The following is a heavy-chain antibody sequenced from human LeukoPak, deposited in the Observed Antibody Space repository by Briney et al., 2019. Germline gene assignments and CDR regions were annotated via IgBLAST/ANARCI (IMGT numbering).Heavy chain of an antibody. V-gene: IGHV3-23*01. CDR3: AKVRLETIGGRSFDY. J-gene: IGHJ4*02. D-gene: IGHD1-1*01. Sequence: GGSLRLSCAASGFTFSGYAMNWVRQAPGKGLDWVSAITGSGGSTYYADSVKGRFTISRDNSKNTLFLQLNSLRADDTAVYYCAKVRLETIGGRSFDYWGQGTLVTVSS. CDR1: GFTFSGYA. CDR2: ITGSGGST.